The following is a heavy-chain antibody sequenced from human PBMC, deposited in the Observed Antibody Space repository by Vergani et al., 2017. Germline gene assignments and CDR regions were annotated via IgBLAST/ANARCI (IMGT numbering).Heavy chain of an antibody. CDR2: INHSGST. Sequence: QVQLQQWGAGLLKPSETLSLTCAVYGGSFSGYYWSWIRQPPGKGLEWIGEINHSGSTNYNPSLKSRVTISVDTSKNQFSLKLSSVTAADTAVYYCARGGRAMVTRWFDPWGQETLVTVSS. CDR3: ARGGRAMVTRWFDP. CDR1: GGSFSGYY. J-gene: IGHJ5*02. D-gene: IGHD5-18*01. V-gene: IGHV4-34*01.